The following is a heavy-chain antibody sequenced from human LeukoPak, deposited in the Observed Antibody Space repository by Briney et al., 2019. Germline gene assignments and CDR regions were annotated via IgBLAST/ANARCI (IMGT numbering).Heavy chain of an antibody. Sequence: SETLSLTCAVYGGSFSGYYWSWIRQPPGKGLEWIGEINHSGSTNYNPSLKSRVTISVDTSKNQFSLKLSSVTAADTAVYYCARGSVLGCSSTSWWRGCGSPFDYWGQGTLVTVSS. D-gene: IGHD2-2*01. CDR1: GGSFSGYY. CDR3: ARGSVLGCSSTSWWRGCGSPFDY. CDR2: INHSGST. J-gene: IGHJ4*02. V-gene: IGHV4-34*01.